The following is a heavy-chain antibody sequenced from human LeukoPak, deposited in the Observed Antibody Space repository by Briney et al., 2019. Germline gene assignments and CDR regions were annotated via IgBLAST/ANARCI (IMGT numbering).Heavy chain of an antibody. CDR3: AKDITVRPLWFGGATDAFDI. J-gene: IGHJ3*02. Sequence: NPGRSLRLSCAASGFTFDDYAVHWVRQAPGKGLEWVSGISWNSGSIGYADSVKGRFTISRDNAKNSLYLQMNSLRAEDTALYYCAKDITVRPLWFGGATDAFDIWGQGTMVTVSS. D-gene: IGHD3-10*01. V-gene: IGHV3-9*01. CDR1: GFTFDDYA. CDR2: ISWNSGSI.